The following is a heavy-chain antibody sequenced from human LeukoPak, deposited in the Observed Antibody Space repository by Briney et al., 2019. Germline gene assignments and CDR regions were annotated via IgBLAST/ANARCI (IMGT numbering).Heavy chain of an antibody. V-gene: IGHV4-4*07. D-gene: IGHD6-13*01. CDR1: GGSISSYY. CDR3: ARDTPYGAAAGLFDY. CDR2: IYTSGST. J-gene: IGHJ4*02. Sequence: SETLSLTCTVSGGSISSYYWSWIRQPAGKGLEWIGRIYTSGSTNYNPSLKSRVTMSVDTSKNQFSLKLSSVTAADTAVYYCARDTPYGAAAGLFDYWGQGTLVTVSS.